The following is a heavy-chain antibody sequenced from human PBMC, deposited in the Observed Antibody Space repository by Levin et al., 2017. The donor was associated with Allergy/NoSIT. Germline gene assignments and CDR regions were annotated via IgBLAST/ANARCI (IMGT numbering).Heavy chain of an antibody. V-gene: IGHV3-74*01. CDR1: GFTFSSYW. D-gene: IGHD6-13*01. J-gene: IGHJ3*02. CDR3: ARDLSSSWYGGDAFDI. Sequence: GESLKISCAASGFTFSSYWMHWVRQAPGKGLVWVSRINSDGSSTSYADSVKGRFTISRDNAKNTLYLQMNSLRAEDTAVYYCARDLSSSWYGGDAFDIWGQGTMVTVSS. CDR2: INSDGSST.